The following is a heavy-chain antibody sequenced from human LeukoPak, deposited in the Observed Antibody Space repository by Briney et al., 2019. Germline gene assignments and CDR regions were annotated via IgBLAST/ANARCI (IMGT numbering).Heavy chain of an antibody. CDR1: GYTFTSNY. Sequence: ASVKVSCKAFGYTFTSNYMHWVRQAPGQGPEWMGVISPSGGSTTYAQKFQGRVTMTRDTSISTAYMELSRLRSDDTAVYYCARALAGRIDYWGQGTLVTVSS. CDR2: ISPSGGST. V-gene: IGHV1-46*01. J-gene: IGHJ4*02. CDR3: ARALAGRIDY.